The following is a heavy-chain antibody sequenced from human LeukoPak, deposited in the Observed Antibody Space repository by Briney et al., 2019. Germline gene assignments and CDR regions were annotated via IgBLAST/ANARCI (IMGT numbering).Heavy chain of an antibody. CDR2: IYYSGST. Sequence: SETLSLTCTVSGGSISSYYWSWVRQPPGKGLEWIGYIYYSGSTNYNPSLKSRVTISVDTSKNQFSLKLSSVTAADTAVYYCARVWVVPAAIDAFDIWGQGTMVTVSS. J-gene: IGHJ3*02. V-gene: IGHV4-59*01. CDR3: ARVWVVPAAIDAFDI. D-gene: IGHD2-2*02. CDR1: GGSISSYY.